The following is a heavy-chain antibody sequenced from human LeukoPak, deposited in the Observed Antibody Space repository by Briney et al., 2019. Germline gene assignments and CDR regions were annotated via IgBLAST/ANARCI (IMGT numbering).Heavy chain of an antibody. J-gene: IGHJ4*02. CDR1: GFTFSDYY. Sequence: PGGSLRLSCAASGFTFSDYYMSWIRQAPGKGLEWVSYISSSSTYTNYADSVKGRFTISRDNAKNSLYLQMNSLRAEDTAVYYCSRHIYGLGSDHWGQGTLITVSS. CDR2: ISSSSTYT. V-gene: IGHV3-11*03. CDR3: SRHIYGLGSDH. D-gene: IGHD2-21*01.